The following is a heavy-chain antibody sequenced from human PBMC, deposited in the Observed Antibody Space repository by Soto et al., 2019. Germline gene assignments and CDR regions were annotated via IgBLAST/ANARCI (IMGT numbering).Heavy chain of an antibody. Sequence: GGSLRLSCAASGFTFSSYAMSWVRQAPGKGLQWVSAIGASGGDTYYADSVKGRFTISRDNSKNTLYLQMNSLRADDTAEYYCTRGMRRSGCPYSAQRTPDPVSS. CDR2: IGASGGDT. CDR3: TRGMRRSGCPY. CDR1: GFTFSSYA. J-gene: IGHJ1*01. V-gene: IGHV3-23*01. D-gene: IGHD6-19*01.